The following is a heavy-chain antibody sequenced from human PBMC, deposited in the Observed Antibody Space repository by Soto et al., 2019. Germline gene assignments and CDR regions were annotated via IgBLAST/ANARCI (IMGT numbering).Heavy chain of an antibody. CDR2: IYYSGST. J-gene: IGHJ4*02. CDR3: ARAQYDFWSGYHDY. V-gene: IGHV4-31*03. CDR1: CGSISSGGYY. D-gene: IGHD3-3*01. Sequence: PSETLSLTCTVSCGSISSGGYYWSWIRQHPGKGLEWIGYIYYSGSTYYNPSLKSRVTISVDTSKNQFSLKLSSVTAADTAVYYCARAQYDFWSGYHDYWGQGTLVTVS.